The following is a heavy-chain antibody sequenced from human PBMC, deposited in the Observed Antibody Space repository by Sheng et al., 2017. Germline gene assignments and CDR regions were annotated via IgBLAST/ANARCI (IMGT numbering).Heavy chain of an antibody. Sequence: QVQLVESGGGVVQPGGSLRLSCSASGFTFSTYGMYWVRQAPGKGLKWVAFIWYDGSKEYYADSVKGRFTISRDNSKNTLYLQMNSVTTEDTAVYYCAKDRGSGAYYQTGLDYWAREPWSPS. D-gene: IGHD3-22*01. CDR1: GFTFSTYG. V-gene: IGHV3-30*02. CDR2: IWYDGSKE. J-gene: IGHJ4*02. CDR3: AKDRGSGAYYQTGLDY.